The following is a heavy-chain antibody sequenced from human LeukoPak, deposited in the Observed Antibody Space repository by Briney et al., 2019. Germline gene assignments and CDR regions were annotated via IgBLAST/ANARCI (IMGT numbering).Heavy chain of an antibody. J-gene: IGHJ4*02. D-gene: IGHD5-12*01. Sequence: KPSETLSLTCTVSGGSISSNYYYWGWIRQPPGKGLEWIGTFYYIGSTNYNPSLKSRVTMSVDTSKNQFSLKLSSVTAADTAVYYCARGGVATIKDWGQGTLVTVSS. CDR3: ARGGVATIKD. V-gene: IGHV4-39*07. CDR2: FYYIGST. CDR1: GGSISSNYYY.